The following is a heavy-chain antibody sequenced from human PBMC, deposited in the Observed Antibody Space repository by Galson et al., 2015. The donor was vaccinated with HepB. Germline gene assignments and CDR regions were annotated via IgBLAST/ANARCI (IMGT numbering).Heavy chain of an antibody. CDR1: GFTISAYW. Sequence: SLRLSCADSGFTISAYWVHWVRQAPGKGLVWVSRINPDGSITNYADSVKGRFTVSRDNAKNTLYLQMNSLRDEDTAVYYCARDFHGYSDYWGQGTLVTVSS. J-gene: IGHJ4*02. CDR2: INPDGSIT. CDR3: ARDFHGYSDY. V-gene: IGHV3-74*01.